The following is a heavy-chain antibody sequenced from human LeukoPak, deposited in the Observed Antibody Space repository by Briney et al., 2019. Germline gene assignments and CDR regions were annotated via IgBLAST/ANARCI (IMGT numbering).Heavy chain of an antibody. V-gene: IGHV1-2*02. CDR3: AREEYGARRYSN. J-gene: IGHJ4*02. Sequence: PRASVKVSCKASGYIFTGYYMHGVRQAPAQGLEWVGWINPNSGGTNYAQKFQGRVTMTRDTSISTAYMELSRLRSDDTAVYYCAREEYGARRYSNWGQGTLVTVSS. CDR2: INPNSGGT. CDR1: GYIFTGYY. D-gene: IGHD2-15*01.